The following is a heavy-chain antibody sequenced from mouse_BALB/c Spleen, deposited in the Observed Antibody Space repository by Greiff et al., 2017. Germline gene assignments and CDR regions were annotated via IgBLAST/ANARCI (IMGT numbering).Heavy chain of an antibody. CDR3: ARDRGYYGSFDV. CDR1: GFSLTGYG. J-gene: IGHJ1*01. D-gene: IGHD1-1*01. Sequence: QVHVKQSGPGLVAPSQSLSITCTVSGFSLTGYGVNWVRQPPGKGLEWLGMIWGDGSTDYNSALKSRLSISKDNSKSQVFLKMNSLQTDDTARYYCARDRGYYGSFDVWGAGTTVTVSS. CDR2: IWGDGST. V-gene: IGHV2-6-7*01.